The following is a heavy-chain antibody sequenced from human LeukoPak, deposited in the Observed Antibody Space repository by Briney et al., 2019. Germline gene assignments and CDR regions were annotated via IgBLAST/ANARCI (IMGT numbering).Heavy chain of an antibody. CDR1: GFTFSSYE. CDR3: ATVKGRATFVY. CDR2: ISGSGGST. D-gene: IGHD5-12*01. J-gene: IGHJ4*02. V-gene: IGHV3-23*01. Sequence: GGSLRLSCAASGFTFSSYEMNWVRQAPGKGLEWVSGISGSGGSTYYADSVKGRFTISRDNSRNTLYLQMNSLRAEDTAIYYCATVKGRATFVYWGQGTLVTVSS.